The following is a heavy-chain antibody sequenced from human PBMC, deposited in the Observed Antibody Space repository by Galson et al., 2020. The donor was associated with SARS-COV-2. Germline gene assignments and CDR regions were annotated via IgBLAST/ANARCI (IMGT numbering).Heavy chain of an antibody. CDR3: ARPKFDWIFTDAVDI. CDR1: GGSISSSSYY. D-gene: IGHD3-9*01. CDR2: IFYSGRT. V-gene: IGHV4-39*01. Sequence: ASETLSLTCIVSGGSISSSSYYWGWIRQPPGKGLEWIGSIFYSGRTYYRPYLKSRLTISVDTSKNQFSLKLYSVTAADTAVYFCARPKFDWIFTDAVDIWGQGTMVTVSS. J-gene: IGHJ3*02.